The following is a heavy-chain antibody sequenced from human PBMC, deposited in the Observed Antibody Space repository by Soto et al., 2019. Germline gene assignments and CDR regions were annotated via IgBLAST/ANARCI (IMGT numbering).Heavy chain of an antibody. Sequence: SETLSLTCTFSGGSISSDNWWTWVRQPPGKGLEWIGEMYHSGSTNYSPSLKSRVTILVDKSKNQFSLELTSVTAADTALYYCARASAASMLRGVIMNWGQGILVTVSS. D-gene: IGHD3-10*01. V-gene: IGHV4-4*02. CDR3: ARASAASMLRGVIMN. J-gene: IGHJ4*02. CDR2: MYHSGST. CDR1: GGSISSDNW.